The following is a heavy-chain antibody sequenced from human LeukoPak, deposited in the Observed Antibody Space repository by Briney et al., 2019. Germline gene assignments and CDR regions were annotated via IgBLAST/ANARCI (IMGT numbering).Heavy chain of an antibody. D-gene: IGHD2-2*01. Sequence: AGGSLRLSCAASGFTFSDYYMSWIRQAPGKGLEWVSYISSSGSTIYYADSVKGRFTISRDNAKNSLYLQMNSLRAEDTAVYYCARLCSSTSCQVSDNAFDIWGQGIMVTVSS. CDR1: GFTFSDYY. CDR2: ISSSGSTI. J-gene: IGHJ3*02. CDR3: ARLCSSTSCQVSDNAFDI. V-gene: IGHV3-11*04.